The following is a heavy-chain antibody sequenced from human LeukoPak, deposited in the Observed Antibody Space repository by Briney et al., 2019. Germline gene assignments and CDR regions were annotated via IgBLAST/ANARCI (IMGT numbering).Heavy chain of an antibody. CDR2: ISYDGSNK. Sequence: GRSLRLSCAASGFTFSSYAMHWVRQAPGKGLEWVAVISYDGSNKYYADSVKGRFTISRDNSRSTLYLQMNSLRAEDTAVYYCARAGLYCSSTSCYGYFDYWGQGTLVTVSS. CDR3: ARAGLYCSSTSCYGYFDY. V-gene: IGHV3-30*04. CDR1: GFTFSSYA. J-gene: IGHJ4*02. D-gene: IGHD2-2*01.